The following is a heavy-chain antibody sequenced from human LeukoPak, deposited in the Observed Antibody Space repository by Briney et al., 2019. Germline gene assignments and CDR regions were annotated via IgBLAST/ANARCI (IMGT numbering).Heavy chain of an antibody. CDR1: GFTFSSYG. J-gene: IGHJ4*02. D-gene: IGHD3-10*01. Sequence: PGGSLRLSCAASGFTFSSYGMHWVRQAPGKGLEWVAFIRYDGSNKYYADSVKGRFTISRDNSKNTLYLQMNSLRAEDTAVYYCATAYLTYYYGSGALDYWGQGTLVTVSS. V-gene: IGHV3-30*02. CDR3: ATAYLTYYYGSGALDY. CDR2: IRYDGSNK.